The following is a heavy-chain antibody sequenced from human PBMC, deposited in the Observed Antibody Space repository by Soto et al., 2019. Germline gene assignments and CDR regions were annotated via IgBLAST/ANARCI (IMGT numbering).Heavy chain of an antibody. D-gene: IGHD2-2*01. CDR3: ARVQRRGVPAAIWFDP. J-gene: IGHJ5*02. Sequence: GWSLRLSCAASGFTFSSHNMNWVRQAPGKGLEWVSYISSSGSYIYYADSVKGRFTISRDNAKNSLYLQMNSLRAEDTAVYYCARVQRRGVPAAIWFDPWGQGTLVTVSS. CDR1: GFTFSSHN. V-gene: IGHV3-21*04. CDR2: ISSSGSYI.